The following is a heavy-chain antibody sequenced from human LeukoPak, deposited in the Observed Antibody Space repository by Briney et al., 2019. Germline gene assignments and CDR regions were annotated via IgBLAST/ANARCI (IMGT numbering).Heavy chain of an antibody. D-gene: IGHD3-22*01. V-gene: IGHV4-59*01. J-gene: IGHJ4*02. Sequence: SETLSLTCIVSGGAISSYYWNWIRQPPGKGLEWIGHIYYSGSSNYNPSLKSRVTISVDTSKNQFSLKLSSVTAADTAVYYCARAQKKYYYDSSGYHSRDYFDYWGQGTLVTVSS. CDR1: GGAISSYY. CDR2: IYYSGSS. CDR3: ARAQKKYYYDSSGYHSRDYFDY.